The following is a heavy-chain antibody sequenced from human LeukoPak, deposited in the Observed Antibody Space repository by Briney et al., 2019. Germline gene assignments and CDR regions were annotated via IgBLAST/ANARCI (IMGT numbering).Heavy chain of an antibody. V-gene: IGHV3-64*01. J-gene: IGHJ4*02. CDR2: ISSNGGST. CDR3: ARERDGQESGFDY. Sequence: GGSLRLSCAASGFTLRSYAMHWVRQAPGKGLEYVSAISSNGGSTYYANSVKGRFTISRDNSKNTLYLKMGSLRAEDMAVYYCARERDGQESGFDYWGQGTLVTVSS. D-gene: IGHD5-24*01. CDR1: GFTLRSYA.